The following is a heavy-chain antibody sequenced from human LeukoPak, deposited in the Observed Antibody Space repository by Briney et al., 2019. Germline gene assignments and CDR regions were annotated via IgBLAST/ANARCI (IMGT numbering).Heavy chain of an antibody. J-gene: IGHJ4*02. V-gene: IGHV4-59*01. CDR2: ICYSGST. CDR3: ARGPSGLYFDY. CDR1: GGSISSYY. D-gene: IGHD5-12*01. Sequence: SETLSLTCTVSGGSISSYYWSWIRQPPGKGLEWIGYICYSGSTNYNPSLKGRVTISVDTSKNQFSLKLSSVTAADTAVYYCARGPSGLYFDYWGQGTLVTVSS.